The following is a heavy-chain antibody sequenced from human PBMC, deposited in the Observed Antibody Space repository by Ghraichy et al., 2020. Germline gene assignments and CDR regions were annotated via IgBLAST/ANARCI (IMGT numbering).Heavy chain of an antibody. CDR2: INHSGST. CDR3: ARRLGRGYSSSLGY. V-gene: IGHV4-34*01. J-gene: IGHJ4*02. D-gene: IGHD6-13*01. Sequence: SETLSLTCAVYGGSFSGYYWCWIRQPPGKGLEWMGEINHSGSTNYNPSLKSRGTISVETSKNKFSLKLSSVTAADTAVYYCARRLGRGYSSSLGYWGQGTLVTVSS. CDR1: GGSFSGYY.